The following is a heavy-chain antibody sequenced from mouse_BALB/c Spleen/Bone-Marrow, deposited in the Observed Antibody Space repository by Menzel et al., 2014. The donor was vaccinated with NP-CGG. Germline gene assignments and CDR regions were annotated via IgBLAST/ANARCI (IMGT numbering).Heavy chain of an antibody. CDR3: ARKDGGYYVMDY. Sequence: VKLAESGPGLVAPSQNLSITCTVSGFSLSRYNIHWIRQPPGKGLEWLGMIWGGGGTDHNSALKSRLRISKDNSKSQIFLKINSLQIDDTAMYYCARKDGGYYVMDYWGQGTSVTVSS. J-gene: IGHJ4*01. CDR1: GFSLSRYN. V-gene: IGHV2-6-4*01. D-gene: IGHD2-3*01. CDR2: IWGGGGT.